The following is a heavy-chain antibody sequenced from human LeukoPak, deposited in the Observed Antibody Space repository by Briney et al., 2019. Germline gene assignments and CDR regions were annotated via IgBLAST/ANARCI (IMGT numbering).Heavy chain of an antibody. CDR1: GYTFTGYY. CDR3: ARDLRPSGTYSYFDY. J-gene: IGHJ4*02. CDR2: INTDTGNP. D-gene: IGHD1-26*01. V-gene: IGHV7-4-1*02. Sequence: ASVTVSCKASGYTFTGYYMHWVRQAPGQGLQWVGWINTDTGNPTYAQGFTGRFVFSLDTSVSTAYLQISSLKAEDTALYYCARDLRPSGTYSYFDYWGQGTLVTVSS.